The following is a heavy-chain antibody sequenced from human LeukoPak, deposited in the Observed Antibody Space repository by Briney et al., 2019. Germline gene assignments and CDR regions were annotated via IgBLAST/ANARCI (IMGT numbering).Heavy chain of an antibody. CDR2: IYHSGST. CDR1: GGSISSSNW. J-gene: IGHJ3*02. Sequence: SETLSLTCAVSGGSISSSNWWSWVRQPPGKGLEWIGGIYHSGSTNYNPSLKSRVTISVDKSKNQFSLKLSSVTAADTAVYYCARSPPIPQLERREFDIWGQGTMVTVSS. V-gene: IGHV4-4*02. D-gene: IGHD1-1*01. CDR3: ARSPPIPQLERREFDI.